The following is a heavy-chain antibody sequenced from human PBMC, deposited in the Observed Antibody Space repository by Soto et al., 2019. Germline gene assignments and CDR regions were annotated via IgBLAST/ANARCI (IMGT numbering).Heavy chain of an antibody. CDR2: IYQSGST. D-gene: IGHD2-21*02. Sequence: SETLSLTGAVSGSSISSGGYAWAWIRQPPGKSLEWVGYIYQSGSTYYNPSLKSRLTIAADRSKNQFSRNLASMTAADTAVYYCARSYSGGDDYFDYLGQGTVVTVSS. J-gene: IGHJ4*02. CDR1: GSSISSGGYA. CDR3: ARSYSGGDDYFDY. V-gene: IGHV4-30-2*01.